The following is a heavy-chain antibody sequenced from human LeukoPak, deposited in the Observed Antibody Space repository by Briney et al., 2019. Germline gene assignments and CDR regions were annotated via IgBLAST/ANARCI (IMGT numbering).Heavy chain of an antibody. CDR1: GFTFSSYG. J-gene: IGHJ3*02. D-gene: IGHD6-19*01. CDR3: ARVRGSGWRNGDAFDI. V-gene: IGHV3-30*03. CDR2: ISYDGSNK. Sequence: GGSLRLSCAASGFTFSSYGMHWVRQAPGKGLEWVAVISYDGSNKYYADSVKGRFTISRDNSKNTLYLQMNSLRAEDTAVYYCARVRGSGWRNGDAFDIWGQGTMVTVSS.